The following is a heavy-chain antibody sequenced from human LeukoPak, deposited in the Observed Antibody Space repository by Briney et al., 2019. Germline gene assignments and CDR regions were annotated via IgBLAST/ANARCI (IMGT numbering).Heavy chain of an antibody. J-gene: IGHJ4*02. V-gene: IGHV3-7*01. D-gene: IGHD4-17*01. CDR1: GFTFSSYW. CDR3: ARRGESASYGDYGFDY. Sequence: PGGSLRLSCTASGFTFSSYWTSWVRQDPGKGLEWVANIKQDGSEKDYVDSVKGRFTISRDNAKNSLYLQMNSLRAEDTAVYYCARRGESASYGDYGFDYWGQGTLVTVSS. CDR2: IKQDGSEK.